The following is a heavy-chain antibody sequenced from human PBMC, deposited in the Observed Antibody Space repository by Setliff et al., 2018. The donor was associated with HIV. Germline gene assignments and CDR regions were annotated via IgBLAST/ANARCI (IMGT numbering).Heavy chain of an antibody. Sequence: SETLSLTCTVSGGSISSGNHYWAWIRQPAGKRLEWIGHMHASGSTYYNPSLNGRASISVDTSNSQVSLRLTSVTAADTAVYYCAREIPFRGNANMWDYYAMDVWGQGITVTVSS. V-gene: IGHV4-61*09. CDR3: AREIPFRGNANMWDYYAMDV. D-gene: IGHD3-16*01. CDR1: GGSISSGNHY. CDR2: MHASGST. J-gene: IGHJ6*02.